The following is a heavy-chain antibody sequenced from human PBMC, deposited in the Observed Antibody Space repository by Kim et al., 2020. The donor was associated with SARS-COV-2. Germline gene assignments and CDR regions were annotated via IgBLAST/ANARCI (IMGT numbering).Heavy chain of an antibody. D-gene: IGHD3-22*01. V-gene: IGHV1-8*01. Sequence: ASVKVSCKASGYTFTSYDINWVRQATGQGLEWMGWMNPNSGNTGYAQKFQGRVTMTRNTSISTAYMELSSLRSEDTAVYNCARGHGEIVKDDAFDIWGQGTMVTVSS. CDR3: ARGHGEIVKDDAFDI. CDR2: MNPNSGNT. J-gene: IGHJ3*02. CDR1: GYTFTSYD.